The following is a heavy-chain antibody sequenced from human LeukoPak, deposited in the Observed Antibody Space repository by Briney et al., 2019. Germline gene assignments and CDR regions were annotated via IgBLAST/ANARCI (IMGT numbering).Heavy chain of an antibody. J-gene: IGHJ5*02. CDR2: IYWDDDK. D-gene: IGHD6-13*01. CDR1: GFSLSTSGVG. Sequence: SGPTLVNPTQTLTLTCTFSGFSLSTSGVGVGWIRQPPGKALEWLALIYWDDDKRYSPSLKSRLTITKDTSKNQVVLTMTNMDPVDTATYYCAPTLRSGGWQQLVPPEFDPWGQGTLVTVSS. V-gene: IGHV2-5*02. CDR3: APTLRSGGWQQLVPPEFDP.